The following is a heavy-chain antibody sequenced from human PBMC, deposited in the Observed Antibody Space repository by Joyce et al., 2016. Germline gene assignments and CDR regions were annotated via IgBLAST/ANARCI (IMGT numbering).Heavy chain of an antibody. Sequence: EVQLLESGGGLVQPGGSLRLSCAASGFTFSSYAMSWVRQAPGNGLEWFSTISASGGSTYYADSVKGRFTISRDNSEDSLYLHMNSLRAEDTAVYYCATWAPTNYDFWSGYSYYFDNWGQGTLVTVSS. J-gene: IGHJ4*02. CDR1: GFTFSSYA. CDR3: ATWAPTNYDFWSGYSYYFDN. CDR2: ISASGGST. V-gene: IGHV3-23*01. D-gene: IGHD3-3*01.